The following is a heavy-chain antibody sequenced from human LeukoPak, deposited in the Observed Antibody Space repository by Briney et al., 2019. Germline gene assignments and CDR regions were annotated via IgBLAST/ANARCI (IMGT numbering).Heavy chain of an antibody. CDR1: GYTFTCYY. J-gene: IGHJ4*02. CDR3: ARIPPVGPETHTIDY. Sequence: ASVKVSFKASGYTFTCYYMHWVRQAPGQGLEWVGWINPNSGCTNYAQKFPGRVNITRDTSISTDYMELSRLTSDDTAVYYCARIPPVGPETHTIDYWGQGTLVTVSS. CDR2: INPNSGCT. V-gene: IGHV1-2*02. D-gene: IGHD1-14*01.